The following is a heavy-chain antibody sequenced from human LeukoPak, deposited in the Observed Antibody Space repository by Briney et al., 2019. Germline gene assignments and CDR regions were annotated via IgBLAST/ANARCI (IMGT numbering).Heavy chain of an antibody. J-gene: IGHJ4*02. D-gene: IGHD1-1*01. CDR3: TKGIGTPGRYFDN. CDR1: GFTFGDYG. CDR2: ISWNSGSI. Sequence: PGGSLRLSCAASGFTFGDYGMHWVRQVTGKGLEWISGISWNSGSIGYGDSVKGRFTISRDNTKNSLYLQMNSLRAEDTALYYCTKGIGTPGRYFDNWGQGTLVTVSS. V-gene: IGHV3-9*01.